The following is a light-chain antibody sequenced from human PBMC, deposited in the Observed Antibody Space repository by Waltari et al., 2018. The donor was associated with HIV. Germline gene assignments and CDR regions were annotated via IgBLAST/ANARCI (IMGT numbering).Light chain of an antibody. CDR1: SGSVSTNYY. CDR2: NTN. CDR3: VLYLGSGISV. Sequence: QTVVTQEPSFSVSPGGTVTLTCGLTSGSVSTNYYPSWYQQTPGQAPRTLIYNTNTRSSGVPDRFSGSILGNKAALTITGAQADDESDYYCVLYLGSGISVFCGGTKLTVL. J-gene: IGLJ3*02. V-gene: IGLV8-61*01.